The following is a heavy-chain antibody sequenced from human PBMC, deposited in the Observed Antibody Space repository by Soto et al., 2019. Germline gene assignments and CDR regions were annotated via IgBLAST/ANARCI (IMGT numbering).Heavy chain of an antibody. CDR1: GYXFTSYW. D-gene: IGHD4-17*01. CDR3: ARHLLGVTTHYFDY. V-gene: IGHV5-51*01. J-gene: IGHJ4*02. CDR2: IYPHDSDI. Sequence: PGESLXISCTGSGYXFTSYWIGWVRQVPGKGLEWMGIIYPHDSDIRYSPSVQGQVTVSADKSISTAYLQWSSLKASDTAMYYCARHLLGVTTHYFDYWGQGTLVTVSS.